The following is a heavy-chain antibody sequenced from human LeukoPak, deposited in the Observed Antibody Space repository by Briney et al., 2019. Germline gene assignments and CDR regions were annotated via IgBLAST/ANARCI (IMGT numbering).Heavy chain of an antibody. CDR3: ARLVRMTAAAVDSYPCDA. D-gene: IGHD2-15*01. Sequence: SETLSPTCAVSGGSISVFYWDCLRQPPGKGLEWIAYVYNSVTTNYNPSLKSRLTISADTSKNQFSLRLTSVTATDTAVYYCARLVRMTAAAVDSYPCDAWGQGTTVTVSS. CDR1: GGSISVFY. V-gene: IGHV4-59*08. CDR2: VYNSVTT. J-gene: IGHJ6*01.